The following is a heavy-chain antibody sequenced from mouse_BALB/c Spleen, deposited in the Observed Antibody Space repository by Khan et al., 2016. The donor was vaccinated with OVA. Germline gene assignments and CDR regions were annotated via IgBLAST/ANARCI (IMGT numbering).Heavy chain of an antibody. CDR3: ARSGTTVVAYWYFDV. D-gene: IGHD1-1*01. CDR2: IHYSGST. J-gene: IGHJ1*01. CDR1: GYSITSGYS. Sequence: EVQLQESGPDLVKPSQSLSLTCTVTGYSITSGYSWHWIRQFPGNKLEWMGYIHYSGSTNYNPSLKSRISITRDTSKNQFFLQLNSVTTEDTATNYCARSGTTVVAYWYFDVWGAWTTVTVSS. V-gene: IGHV3-1*02.